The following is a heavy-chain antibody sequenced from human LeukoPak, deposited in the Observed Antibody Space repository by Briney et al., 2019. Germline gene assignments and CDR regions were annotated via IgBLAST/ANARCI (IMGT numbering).Heavy chain of an antibody. CDR2: FDPEDEET. D-gene: IGHD5-18*01. CDR1: GNTLTELS. V-gene: IGHV1-24*01. Sequence: ASVKVSCKVSGNTLTELSMHWVRQAPGKGLEWMGGFDPEDEETIYVQKFQGRVTMTEDASTDTAYMELSSLRSEDTAVYYCATDSSNGVTYAFDIWGQGTMVTVSS. CDR3: ATDSSNGVTYAFDI. J-gene: IGHJ3*02.